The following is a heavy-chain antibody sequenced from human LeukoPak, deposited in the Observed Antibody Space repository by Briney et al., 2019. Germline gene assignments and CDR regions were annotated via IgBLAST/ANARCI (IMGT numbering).Heavy chain of an antibody. CDR3: ARGAVIGRGYSYTNY. V-gene: IGHV4-39*07. J-gene: IGHJ4*02. Sequence: PSETLSLTCTVSGGSISSSTYYWGWIRQPPGKGLEWIGSIYYSGKTYYTPSLRSRVTISLDTPKDHFSLKLSSVTAADTAVYYCARGAVIGRGYSYTNYWGQGTLVTVSS. CDR1: GGSISSSTYY. CDR2: IYYSGKT. D-gene: IGHD5-18*01.